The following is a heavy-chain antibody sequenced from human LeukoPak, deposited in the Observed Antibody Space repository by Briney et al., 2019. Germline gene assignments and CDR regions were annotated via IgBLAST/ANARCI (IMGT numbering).Heavy chain of an antibody. CDR3: ARVAQYSSSPFDY. D-gene: IGHD6-6*01. CDR1: GFTFRDYY. Sequence: GALRLSCAASGFTFRDYYMSWIRQAPGKGLEWVSYISSSGSTIYYADSVKGRFTISRDNAKNSLYLQMNSLRAEDTAVYYCARVAQYSSSPFDYWGQGTLVTVSS. J-gene: IGHJ4*02. CDR2: ISSSGSTI. V-gene: IGHV3-11*01.